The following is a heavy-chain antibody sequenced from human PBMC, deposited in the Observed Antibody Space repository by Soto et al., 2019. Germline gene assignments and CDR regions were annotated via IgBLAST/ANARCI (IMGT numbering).Heavy chain of an antibody. CDR3: ARRTTPQNDYGGLAI. V-gene: IGHV1-69*18. J-gene: IGHJ6*02. Sequence: QVHLVQSGAEVKKPGSSVKVSCRASAGNFSTYTISWVRQAPGQGLEWMGRIIPIFGTANYAQRFQGRATMTGDASTSTGYMGLSGLGVEDTAIYYCARRTTPQNDYGGLAIWGQGTLVRVSS. CDR2: IIPIFGTA. CDR1: AGNFSTYT. D-gene: IGHD1-7*01.